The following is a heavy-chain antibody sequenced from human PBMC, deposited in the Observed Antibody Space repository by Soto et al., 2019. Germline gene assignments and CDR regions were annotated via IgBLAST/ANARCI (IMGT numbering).Heavy chain of an antibody. Sequence: QVQLVQSGGEVKKPGASVKVSCKASGYTFSDYGISWVRQAPGQRPEYMGWISTNNGNTKYAQNIQGRVTMTTDTSTRTGYMELRSLRPDDTAVYYFAIQRAGAYGMDVWGQGTTVTVSS. V-gene: IGHV1-18*01. CDR1: GYTFSDYG. D-gene: IGHD3-10*01. J-gene: IGHJ6*02. CDR3: AIQRAGAYGMDV. CDR2: ISTNNGNT.